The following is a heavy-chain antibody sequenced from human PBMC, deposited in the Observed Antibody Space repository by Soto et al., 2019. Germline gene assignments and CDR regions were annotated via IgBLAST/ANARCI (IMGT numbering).Heavy chain of an antibody. D-gene: IGHD3-22*01. CDR1: GYTFTSYG. V-gene: IGHV1-18*01. CDR2: ISAYNGNT. CDR3: ARDIPYDGSGYLSDP. Sequence: ASVKVSCKASGYTFTSYGISWVRQAPGQGLEWMGWISAYNGNTNYAQRLQGRVTMTTDTSTSTAYMELRSLRSDDTAVYYCARDIPYDGSGYLSDPWGQGTLVTVSS. J-gene: IGHJ5*02.